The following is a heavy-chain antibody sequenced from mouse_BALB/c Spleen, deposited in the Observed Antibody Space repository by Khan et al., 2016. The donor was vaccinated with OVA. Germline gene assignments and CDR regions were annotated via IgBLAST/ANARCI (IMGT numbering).Heavy chain of an antibody. D-gene: IGHD2-13*01. Sequence: QVQLQQPGAELVRPGASVKLSCKASGYTFTRYWISWVKQRPGQGLEWIGNIYPSDSYTNYNQQFKDNATLTVDKSSSTAYMQLSSPTSEDSAVYYCTRGDPGNFDYWGQGTTLTVSS. CDR2: IYPSDSYT. V-gene: IGHV1-69*02. CDR3: TRGDPGNFDY. J-gene: IGHJ2*01. CDR1: GYTFTRYW.